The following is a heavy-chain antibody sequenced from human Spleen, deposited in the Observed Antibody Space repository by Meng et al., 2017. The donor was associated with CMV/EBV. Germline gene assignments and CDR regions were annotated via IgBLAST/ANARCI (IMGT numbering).Heavy chain of an antibody. CDR2: IKSKTDGGTT. D-gene: IGHD2-2*02. J-gene: IGHJ3*02. V-gene: IGHV3-15*01. Sequence: MSWNRQAPGKGLEWVGRIKSKTDGGTTDYAAPVEGRFTISRDDSKNTLYLQMNSLKTEDTAVYYCTTMLGYCSSTSCYNDAFDIWGQGTMVTVSS. CDR3: TTMLGYCSSTSCYNDAFDI.